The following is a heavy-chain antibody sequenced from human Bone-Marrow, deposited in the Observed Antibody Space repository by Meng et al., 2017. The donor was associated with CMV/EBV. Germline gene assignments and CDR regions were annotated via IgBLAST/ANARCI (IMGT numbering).Heavy chain of an antibody. CDR2: IARNRTI. J-gene: IGHJ5*02. Sequence: GGSLRLSCAASGFTFDGYGLSWVRQAPGKGLEWVSYIARNRTIFYAGSVKGRFTISRDNAKNPLYLQMNSLRAEDTAVYYCARDLGGFFDPWGQGTLVTVSS. CDR3: ARDLGGFFDP. D-gene: IGHD3-16*01. V-gene: IGHV3-69-1*02. CDR1: GFTFDGYG.